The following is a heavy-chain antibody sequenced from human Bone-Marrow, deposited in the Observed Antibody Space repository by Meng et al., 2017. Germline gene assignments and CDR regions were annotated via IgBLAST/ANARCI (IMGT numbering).Heavy chain of an antibody. J-gene: IGHJ4*02. D-gene: IGHD2-2*01. V-gene: IGHV3-21*01. CDR1: GFIFSSSS. Sequence: EVQLVESGGGLVRPGGSLRLSCAASGFIFSSSSMNWVRQAPGKGLEWVSAITSSSSYIYYADSMKGRFTISRDNAKNSLYLQMSSLRAEDTAVYYCARGYCSGTGCYDIDYWGQGTLVTVSS. CDR3: ARGYCSGTGCYDIDY. CDR2: ITSSSSYI.